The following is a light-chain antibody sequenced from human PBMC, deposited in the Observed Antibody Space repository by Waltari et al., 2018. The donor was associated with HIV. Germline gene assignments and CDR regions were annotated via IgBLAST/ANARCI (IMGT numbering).Light chain of an antibody. CDR3: QQYNNWPRT. V-gene: IGKV3-15*01. Sequence: EIVVTQSPVTLSVSPGERATLSCRASQSVSSNLAWYQQKPGQAPRLLIYGASTRATVIPARFSGSGSGTEFTLTISSLQSEDFAVYYCQQYNNWPRTFGQGTKLEIK. CDR2: GAS. CDR1: QSVSSN. J-gene: IGKJ2*01.